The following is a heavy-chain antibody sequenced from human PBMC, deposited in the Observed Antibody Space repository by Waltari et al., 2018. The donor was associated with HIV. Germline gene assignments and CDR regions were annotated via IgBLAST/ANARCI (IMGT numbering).Heavy chain of an antibody. V-gene: IGHV3-48*03. CDR1: GFTFSSYE. CDR3: ASWWDAFDI. Sequence: EVQLVESGGGLVQPGGSLRLSCAASGFTFSSYEMNWVRQAPGKGLEWVSYISSSGSTICYADSVKGRFTISRDNAKNSLYLQMNSLRAEDTAVYYCASWWDAFDIWGQGTMVTVSS. CDR2: ISSSGSTI. D-gene: IGHD2-8*02. J-gene: IGHJ3*02.